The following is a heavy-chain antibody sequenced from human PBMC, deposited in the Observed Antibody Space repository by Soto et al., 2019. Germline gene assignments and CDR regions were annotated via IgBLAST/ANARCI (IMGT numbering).Heavy chain of an antibody. J-gene: IGHJ5*02. D-gene: IGHD5-18*01. CDR1: GYTLTELS. V-gene: IGHV1-24*01. Sequence: GASVKVSCKVSGYTLTELSMHWVRQAPGKGLEWMGGFDPEDGETIYAQKFQGRVTMTEDTSTDTAYMELSSLRSEDTAVYYCATDLFRTDTAMVTGWFDPWGQGTLVTVSS. CDR2: FDPEDGET. CDR3: ATDLFRTDTAMVTGWFDP.